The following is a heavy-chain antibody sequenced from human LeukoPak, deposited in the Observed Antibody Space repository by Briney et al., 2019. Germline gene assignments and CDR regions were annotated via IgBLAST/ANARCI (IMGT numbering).Heavy chain of an antibody. Sequence: PSETLSLTCTASGGSISSYYWSWIRQPPGKGLEWIGDIYYSGSTNYNPSLKSRVTISVDTSKNQFSLKLSSVTAADTAVYYCAISIPYYDFWSGYSQPGAFDIWGQGTMVTVSS. J-gene: IGHJ3*02. CDR2: IYYSGST. CDR3: AISIPYYDFWSGYSQPGAFDI. V-gene: IGHV4-59*01. CDR1: GGSISSYY. D-gene: IGHD3-3*01.